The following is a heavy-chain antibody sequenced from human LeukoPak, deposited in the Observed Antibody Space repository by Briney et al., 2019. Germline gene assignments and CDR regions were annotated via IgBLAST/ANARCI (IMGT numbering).Heavy chain of an antibody. CDR1: GYTFTSYY. CDR3: ARRSESQWVVDYGMDV. V-gene: IGHV1-46*01. CDR2: INPSGGST. Sequence: GASVKVSCKASGYTFTSYYMHWVRQAPGQGLEWMGKINPSGGSTSHAQKFQGRVTMTRDTSTSTVYMELSSLRSEDTAVYYCARRSESQWVVDYGMDVWGQGTTVTVSS. D-gene: IGHD6-19*01. J-gene: IGHJ6*02.